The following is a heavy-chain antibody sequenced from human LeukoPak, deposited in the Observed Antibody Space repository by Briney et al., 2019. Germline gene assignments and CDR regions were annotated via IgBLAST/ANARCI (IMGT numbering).Heavy chain of an antibody. CDR1: GFTFSTYW. CDR2: ISSSSSYI. Sequence: GGSLRLSCAASGFTFSTYWMSWVRQAPGKGLEWVSSISSSSSYIYYADSVKGRFTISRDNAKNSLYLQMNSLRAEDTAVYYCATMASGWYVDYWGQGTLVTVSS. J-gene: IGHJ4*02. V-gene: IGHV3-21*01. D-gene: IGHD6-19*01. CDR3: ATMASGWYVDY.